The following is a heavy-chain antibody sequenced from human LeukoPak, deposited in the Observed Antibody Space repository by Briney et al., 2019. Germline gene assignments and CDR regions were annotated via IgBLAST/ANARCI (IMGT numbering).Heavy chain of an antibody. J-gene: IGHJ4*02. D-gene: IGHD3-10*01. Sequence: GASVKVSCKASGYTFTSYGITWVRQAPGQGLEWMGWISTYNGNTNYAQKLQGRVTMTTDTSTSTAYMELRSLRAEDTALYYCAKDTTVHFYGSGSCLDSWGQGTLVTVSS. CDR1: GYTFTSYG. V-gene: IGHV1-18*01. CDR3: AKDTTVHFYGSGSCLDS. CDR2: ISTYNGNT.